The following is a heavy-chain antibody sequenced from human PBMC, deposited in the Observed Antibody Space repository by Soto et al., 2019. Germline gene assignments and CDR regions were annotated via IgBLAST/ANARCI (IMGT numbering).Heavy chain of an antibody. Sequence: PSETLSLTCTVSGGSISSSSYYWGWIRQPPGKGLERIGSIYYSGSTYYNPSLKSRVTISVDTSKNQFSLKPSSVTAADTAVYYCASLSYYDTSIVYWGQGTLVTVSS. CDR3: ASLSYYDTSIVY. V-gene: IGHV4-39*01. D-gene: IGHD3-22*01. CDR1: GGSISSSSYY. J-gene: IGHJ4*02. CDR2: IYYSGST.